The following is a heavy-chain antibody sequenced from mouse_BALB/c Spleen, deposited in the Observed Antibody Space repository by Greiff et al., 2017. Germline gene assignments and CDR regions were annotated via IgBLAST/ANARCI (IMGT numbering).Heavy chain of an antibody. CDR3: AREGTCSWFAY. J-gene: IGHJ3*01. CDR2: ISDGGSYT. V-gene: IGHV5-4*02. CDR1: GFTFSDYY. Sequence: DVKLVESGGGLVKPGGSLKLSCAASGFTFSDYYMYWVRQTPEKRLEWVATISDGGSYTYYPDSVKGRFTISRDNAKNNLYLQMSSLKSEDTAMYYCAREGTCSWFAYWGQGTLVTVSA. D-gene: IGHD3-3*01.